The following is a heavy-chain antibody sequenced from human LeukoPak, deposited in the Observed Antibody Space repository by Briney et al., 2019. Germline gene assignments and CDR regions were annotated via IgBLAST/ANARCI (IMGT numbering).Heavy chain of an antibody. CDR2: INHSGST. CDR1: GGSFSGYY. CDR3: ARETSYYYDSSGYYDR. Sequence: SETLSFTCAVYGGSFSGYYWSWIRQPPGKGLEWIGEINHSGSTNYNPSLKSRVTISVDTSKNQFSLKLSSVTAADTAVYYCARETSYYYDSSGYYDRWGQGTLVTVSS. V-gene: IGHV4-34*01. J-gene: IGHJ4*02. D-gene: IGHD3-22*01.